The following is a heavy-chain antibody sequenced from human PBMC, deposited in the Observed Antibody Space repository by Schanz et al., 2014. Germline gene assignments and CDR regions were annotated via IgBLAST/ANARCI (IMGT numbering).Heavy chain of an antibody. V-gene: IGHV3-NL1*01. CDR2: IYSGIGA. D-gene: IGHD2-15*01. Sequence: VQLVESGGGLVQPGGSLRLSCAAYGFTLSSYAMHWVRQAPGKGLEWVSVIYSGIGAYYADSVKGRFTISRDNSENTLYLQMNSLSADDTAVFYCAKGMGYCSGGTCYDYYYYGLDVWGQGTTVTVSS. CDR1: GFTLSSYA. J-gene: IGHJ6*02. CDR3: AKGMGYCSGGTCYDYYYYGLDV.